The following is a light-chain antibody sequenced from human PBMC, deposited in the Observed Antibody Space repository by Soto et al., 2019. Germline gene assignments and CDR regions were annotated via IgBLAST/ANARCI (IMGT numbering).Light chain of an antibody. CDR3: MQVRRWAT. J-gene: IGKJ2*01. CDR2: KVS. CDR1: QGLVYSDGNTY. Sequence: VVMTQSPLSLAVTLGQPASIACRSSQGLVYSDGNTYLNWLQQRPGQSPRRLFYKVSNRDSVVPARYSGSGSGTDLTLNICRVEAEDVGVCYCMQVRRWATFGQGTKLEIK. V-gene: IGKV2-30*01.